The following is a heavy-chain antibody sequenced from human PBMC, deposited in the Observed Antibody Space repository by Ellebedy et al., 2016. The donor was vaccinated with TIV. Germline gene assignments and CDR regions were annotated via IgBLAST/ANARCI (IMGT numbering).Heavy chain of an antibody. Sequence: GESLKISXTASGFTFGDYAMSWFRQAPGKGLEWVGFIRSKAYGVTTEYAASVKGRFTISRDDSKSIAYLQMNSLKTDDTAVYYCTRNSGGNSIRPGYWGQGTLVTVSS. CDR3: TRNSGGNSIRPGY. V-gene: IGHV3-49*03. CDR2: IRSKAYGVTT. D-gene: IGHD4-23*01. J-gene: IGHJ4*02. CDR1: GFTFGDYA.